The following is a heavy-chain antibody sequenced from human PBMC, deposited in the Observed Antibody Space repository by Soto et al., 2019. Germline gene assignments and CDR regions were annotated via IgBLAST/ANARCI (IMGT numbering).Heavy chain of an antibody. CDR2: ISYDGSNK. V-gene: IGHV3-30*18. CDR1: GFTFSSYG. CDR3: AKDGLGGDAFDI. J-gene: IGHJ3*02. Sequence: QVQLVESGGGVVQPGRSLRLSCAASGFTFSSYGMHWVRQAPGKGLEWVAVISYDGSNKYYADSVKGRFTISRDNSKNTLYLQMNSLRAEDTAVYYCAKDGLGGDAFDIWGQGTMVTVSS.